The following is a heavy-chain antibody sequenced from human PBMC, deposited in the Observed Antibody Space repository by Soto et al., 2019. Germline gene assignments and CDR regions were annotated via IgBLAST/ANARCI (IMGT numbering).Heavy chain of an antibody. CDR3: ARDRVQMVDGMDV. CDR2: IWYDGVNK. Sequence: LRLSCAASGFTFNNYGIHWVRQAPGKGLEWVAVIWYDGVNKYYADSVKGRFTISRDNSKNTLYLQMNSLRAEDTAVYYCARDRVQMVDGMDVWGQGTTVTVSS. CDR1: GFTFNNYG. D-gene: IGHD2-15*01. J-gene: IGHJ6*02. V-gene: IGHV3-33*01.